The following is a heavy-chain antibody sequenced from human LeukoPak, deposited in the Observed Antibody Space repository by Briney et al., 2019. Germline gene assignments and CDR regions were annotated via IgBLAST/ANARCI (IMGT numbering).Heavy chain of an antibody. D-gene: IGHD6-13*01. CDR1: GFTFSSYS. CDR3: ARGESIAAAGDAFDI. J-gene: IGHJ3*02. CDR2: ISSSSSYI. Sequence: GGSLRLSCAASGFTFSSYSMNWVRQAPGEGLEWVSSISSSSSYIYYADSVKGRFTISRDNAKNSLYLQMNSLRAEDTAVYYCARGESIAAAGDAFDIWGQGTMVTVSS. V-gene: IGHV3-21*01.